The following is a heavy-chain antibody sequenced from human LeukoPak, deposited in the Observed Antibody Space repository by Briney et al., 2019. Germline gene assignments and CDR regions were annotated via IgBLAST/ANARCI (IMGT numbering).Heavy chain of an antibody. CDR2: INPNSAAT. Sequence: ASVKVSCKASGYTFTDYYIHWVRQAPGQGLEWMGWINPNSAATYSPQKLQGRVTTTRDTSISTAYMDLSRLRSDDTALYYCAVRDYGDRDPFDIWGQGTMVTVSS. CDR3: AVRDYGDRDPFDI. J-gene: IGHJ3*02. D-gene: IGHD4-17*01. V-gene: IGHV1-2*02. CDR1: GYTFTDYY.